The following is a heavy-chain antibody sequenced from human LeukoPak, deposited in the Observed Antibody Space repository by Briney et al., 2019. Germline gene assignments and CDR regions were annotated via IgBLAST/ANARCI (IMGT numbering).Heavy chain of an antibody. Sequence: AETLSLTCTVSGGSISSYYWSWIRQPPGKGLEWIGYIYYSGSTNYNPSLKSRVTISVDTSKNQFSLKLSPVTAADTAVYYCARLHDGYRYGADYWGQGTLFTAS. CDR2: IYYSGST. J-gene: IGHJ4*02. V-gene: IGHV4-59*08. D-gene: IGHD5-18*01. CDR1: GGSISSYY. CDR3: ARLHDGYRYGADY.